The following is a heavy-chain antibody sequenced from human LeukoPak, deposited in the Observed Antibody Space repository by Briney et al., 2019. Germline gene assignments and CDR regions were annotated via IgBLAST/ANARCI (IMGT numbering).Heavy chain of an antibody. V-gene: IGHV3-23*01. CDR1: GFTFSSYT. CDR3: AKAGRPNVVVVAATDY. J-gene: IGHJ4*02. Sequence: PGGSLRLSCAASGFTFSSYTMSWVRQAPGKGLEWVSTITTSDGNTYYADSVKGRFTVSRNNSKNTLFLQMNSLRAEDTAVYYCAKAGRPNVVVVAATDYWGQGTLVTVSS. CDR2: ITTSDGNT. D-gene: IGHD2-15*01.